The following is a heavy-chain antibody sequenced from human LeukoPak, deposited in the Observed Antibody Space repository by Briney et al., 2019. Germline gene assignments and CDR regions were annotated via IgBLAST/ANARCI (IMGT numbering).Heavy chain of an antibody. CDR1: EYTFTSYD. CDR3: ARASYYDFWSGYFNHNYYYYGMDV. CDR2: MNPNSGNT. Sequence: ASVKVSCKASEYTFTSYDINWVRQATGQGLEWMGWMNPNSGNTGYAQKFQGRVTMTRNTSISTAYMELSSLRSEDTAVYYCARASYYDFWSGYFNHNYYYYGMDVWGQGTTVTVSS. V-gene: IGHV1-8*01. D-gene: IGHD3-3*01. J-gene: IGHJ6*02.